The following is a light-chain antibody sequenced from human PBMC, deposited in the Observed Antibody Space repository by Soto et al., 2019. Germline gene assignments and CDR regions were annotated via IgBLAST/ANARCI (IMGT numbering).Light chain of an antibody. CDR2: DVS. J-gene: IGLJ1*01. CDR1: RSDVGGYKH. Sequence: QSVLTQPASVSGSPGQSISISCTGTRSDVGGYKHVSWYQQHPGKVPRLIIFDVSSRPSGVSHRFSGSKSGNTASLTISGLQAEDEADYYCSSYTSVNLYVFGTGTKVNVL. CDR3: SSYTSVNLYV. V-gene: IGLV2-14*03.